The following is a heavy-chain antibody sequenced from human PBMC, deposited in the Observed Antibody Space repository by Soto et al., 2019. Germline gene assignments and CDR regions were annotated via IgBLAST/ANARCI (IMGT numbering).Heavy chain of an antibody. V-gene: IGHV3-23*01. D-gene: IGHD1-26*01. CDR3: AKDPEWELPKYYFDY. CDR2: ISESGGSA. Sequence: GGSLRLSCAASGFTFSVYAMSWVRQVPGKGLEWVSTISESGGSAYYADSVKGRFTISRDNSKNTLYLQMNSLRAEDTAVYYCAKDPEWELPKYYFDYWGQGTLVTVSS. J-gene: IGHJ4*02. CDR1: GFTFSVYA.